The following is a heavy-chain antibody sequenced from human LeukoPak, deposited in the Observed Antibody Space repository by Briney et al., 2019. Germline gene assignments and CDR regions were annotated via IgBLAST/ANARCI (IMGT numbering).Heavy chain of an antibody. D-gene: IGHD6-6*01. V-gene: IGHV4-4*07. J-gene: IGHJ3*02. CDR3: ARSDPTIAARAFDI. Sequence: PSETLSLTCTVSGGSISSYYWSWIRQPAGKGLEWIGRIYTSGNTNYNPSLKSRVTMSVDTSKNQFSLKLSSVTAADTAVYYCARSDPTIAARAFDIWGQGTMVTVSS. CDR1: GGSISSYY. CDR2: IYTSGNT.